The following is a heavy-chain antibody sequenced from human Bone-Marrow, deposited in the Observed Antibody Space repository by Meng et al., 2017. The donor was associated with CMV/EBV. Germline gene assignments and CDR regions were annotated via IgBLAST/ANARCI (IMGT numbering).Heavy chain of an antibody. D-gene: IGHD2-2*02. J-gene: IGHJ3*02. CDR1: GGTFSSYA. Sequence: SVKVSCKASGGTFSSYAISWVRQAPGQGLEWMGGIIPIFGTANYAQKFQGRVTITTDESTSTAYMELSSLRSEDTAVYYCAKGPIVVVPAAIRGDAFDIWGQGTMVTVSS. CDR3: AKGPIVVVPAAIRGDAFDI. V-gene: IGHV1-69*05. CDR2: IIPIFGTA.